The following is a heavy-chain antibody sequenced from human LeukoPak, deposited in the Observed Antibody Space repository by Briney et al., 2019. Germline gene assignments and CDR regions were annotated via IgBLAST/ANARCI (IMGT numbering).Heavy chain of an antibody. Sequence: GGSLRLSCVASGFTFSNYNMNWVRQAPGKGLEWVSSISSSSSYIYYADSVKGRFTISRDNAKNSLYLQMNSLRAEDTAVYYCARPIARYYFDYWGQGTLVTVSS. J-gene: IGHJ4*02. CDR2: ISSSSSYI. CDR3: ARPIARYYFDY. V-gene: IGHV3-21*01. CDR1: GFTFSNYN. D-gene: IGHD3-22*01.